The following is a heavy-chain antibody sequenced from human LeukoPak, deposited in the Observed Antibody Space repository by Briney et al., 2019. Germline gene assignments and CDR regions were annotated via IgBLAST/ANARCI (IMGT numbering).Heavy chain of an antibody. D-gene: IGHD3-3*01. CDR1: GFTFSSYS. Sequence: GGSLRLSCAASGFTFSSYSMNWVRQAPGKGLEWVSSISSSSSYIYYADSVKGRFTISRDNAKNSLYLQMNSLRAEDTAIYYCAKTPATFGTYYMDVWGKGTTVTVSS. CDR3: AKTPATFGTYYMDV. V-gene: IGHV3-21*04. CDR2: ISSSSSYI. J-gene: IGHJ6*03.